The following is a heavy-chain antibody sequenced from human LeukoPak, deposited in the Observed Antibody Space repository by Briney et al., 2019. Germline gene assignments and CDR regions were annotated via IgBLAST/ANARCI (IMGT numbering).Heavy chain of an antibody. CDR1: GFTFSDYY. V-gene: IGHV3-23*01. Sequence: PGGSLRLSCAASGFTFSDYYMSWVRQAPGKGLEWVSVTSGSGENSYYADSVKGRFTISRDSFKNTLYLQMNSLRAEDTAVYYCANGAAAGTPTIGDYWGQGTLVTVSS. CDR2: TSGSGENS. CDR3: ANGAAAGTPTIGDY. D-gene: IGHD6-13*01. J-gene: IGHJ4*02.